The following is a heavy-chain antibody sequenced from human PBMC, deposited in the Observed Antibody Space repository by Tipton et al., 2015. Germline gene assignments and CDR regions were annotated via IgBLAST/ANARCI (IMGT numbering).Heavy chain of an antibody. Sequence: SLRLSCAASGFSFGNYAMSWVRQAPGKGLEWVSSISGDGSSTYYADSVKGRFTISRDNSKTTVYLQMNSLRADDTAVYFCAKKFSRFAYSSGWSLGWFDPWGQGTLVTVSS. CDR1: GFSFGNYA. J-gene: IGHJ5*02. CDR3: AKKFSRFAYSSGWSLGWFDP. V-gene: IGHV3-23*01. CDR2: ISGDGSST. D-gene: IGHD6-19*01.